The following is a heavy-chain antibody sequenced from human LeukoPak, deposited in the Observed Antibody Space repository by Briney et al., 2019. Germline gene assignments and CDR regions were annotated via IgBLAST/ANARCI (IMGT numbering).Heavy chain of an antibody. D-gene: IGHD7-27*01. CDR3: ASSYFPAGVYYFDY. V-gene: IGHV4-34*01. J-gene: IGHJ4*02. CDR2: INHSGST. CDR1: GGSFSGYY. Sequence: SETLSLTCAVYGGSFSGYYWSWIRQPPGKGLEWIGEINHSGSTNYNPSLKSRVTIPVDTSKNQFSLKLSSVTAADTAVYYCASSYFPAGVYYFDYWGQGTLVTVSS.